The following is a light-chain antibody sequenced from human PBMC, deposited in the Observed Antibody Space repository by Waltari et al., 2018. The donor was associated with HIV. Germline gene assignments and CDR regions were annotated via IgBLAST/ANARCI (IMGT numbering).Light chain of an antibody. CDR2: DAS. CDR3: QQSFRSPLT. Sequence: DIQMTQSPSSLSASVGDRVTITCRSSQTITDKLNWYQQKPWEAPNVLIYDASTLETGVPSRFSGSGSGTEFTLIISSLQDDDFASYCCQQSFRSPLTFGPGTKVD. J-gene: IGKJ3*01. CDR1: QTITDK. V-gene: IGKV1-39*01.